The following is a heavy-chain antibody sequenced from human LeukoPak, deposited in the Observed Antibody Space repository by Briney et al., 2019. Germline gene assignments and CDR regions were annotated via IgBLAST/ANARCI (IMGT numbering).Heavy chain of an antibody. J-gene: IGHJ4*02. Sequence: SGTLSLTCAVYGGSFSGYYWSWIRQPPGKGLEWIGEINHSGSTNYNPSLKSRVTISADTSKNQFSLKLSSVTAADTAVYYCARAPWSYSYGYNYWGQGTLVTVSS. V-gene: IGHV4-34*01. CDR2: INHSGST. CDR3: ARAPWSYSYGYNY. CDR1: GGSFSGYY. D-gene: IGHD5-18*01.